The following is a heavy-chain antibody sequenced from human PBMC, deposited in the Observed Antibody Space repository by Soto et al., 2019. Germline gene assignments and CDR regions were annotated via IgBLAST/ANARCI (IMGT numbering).Heavy chain of an antibody. J-gene: IGHJ3*02. CDR1: GFTFSSYS. D-gene: IGHD2-15*01. CDR2: ISSSSSYI. Sequence: VGSLRLSCAASGFTFSSYSMNWVRQAPGKGLEWVSSISSSSSYIYYADSVKGRFTISRDNAKNSLYLQMNSLRAEDTAVYYCAREGSNCSGGSCYALAFDIWGQRTMVTVSS. CDR3: AREGSNCSGGSCYALAFDI. V-gene: IGHV3-21*01.